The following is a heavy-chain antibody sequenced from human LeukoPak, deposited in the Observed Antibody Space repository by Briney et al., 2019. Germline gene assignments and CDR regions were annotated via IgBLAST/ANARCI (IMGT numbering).Heavy chain of an antibody. Sequence: PSETLSLTCAVYGGSFSGYYWSWIRQPPGKGLEWIGEINHSGSTNYNPSLKSRVTISVDTSKNQFSLKLSSVTAADTAVYYCARVATYYDFWSGSYGMDVWGQGTTVTVSS. J-gene: IGHJ6*02. V-gene: IGHV4-34*01. CDR3: ARVATYYDFWSGSYGMDV. CDR2: INHSGST. D-gene: IGHD3-3*01. CDR1: GGSFSGYY.